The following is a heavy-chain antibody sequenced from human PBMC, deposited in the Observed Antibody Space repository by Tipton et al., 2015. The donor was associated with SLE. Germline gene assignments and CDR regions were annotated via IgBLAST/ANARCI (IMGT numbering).Heavy chain of an antibody. CDR3: ARARVNTVDSGSLYFDL. CDR2: IYYTGST. D-gene: IGHD1-26*01. V-gene: IGHV4-61*05. J-gene: IGHJ2*01. CDR1: GDPISSSTYY. Sequence: TLSLTCIVSGDPISSSTYYWGWIRQSPGKGLEWIGYIYYTGSTNYNPSLKSRVTISVDTSKNQFSLKLSSVTAADTAVYYCARARVNTVDSGSLYFDLWGRGTLVTVSS.